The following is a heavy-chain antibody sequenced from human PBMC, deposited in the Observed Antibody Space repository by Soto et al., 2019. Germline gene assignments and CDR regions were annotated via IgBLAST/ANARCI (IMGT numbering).Heavy chain of an antibody. CDR1: GYSFTSYW. CDR2: IYPGDSDT. CDR3: ARHERSCSGGSCDPVGYYYYMDV. Sequence: EVQLVQSGAEVKKPGESLKISCKGSGYSFTSYWIGWVRQMPGKGLEWMGIIYPGDSDTRYSPSFQGQVTISADKSISTAYLQWSSLKASDTAMYYCARHERSCSGGSCDPVGYYYYMDVWGKGTTVTVSS. D-gene: IGHD2-15*01. J-gene: IGHJ6*03. V-gene: IGHV5-51*01.